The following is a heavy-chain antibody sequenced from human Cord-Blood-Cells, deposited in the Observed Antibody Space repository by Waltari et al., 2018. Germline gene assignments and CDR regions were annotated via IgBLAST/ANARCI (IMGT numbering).Heavy chain of an antibody. CDR2: SNNMGST. CDR1: GGSFRGYC. J-gene: IGHJ4*02. V-gene: IGHV4-34*01. Sequence: VQIQQWAPGLLKPSGSLSPTCAVHGGSFRGYCWGWIRQPTGKGLEWIGESNNMGSTNYNPSLKSLVTISVDTSKNQFSLKRSSVTASDTAVYYCARGPFAGATKVFDYWGQGTLVTVSS. D-gene: IGHD1-26*01. CDR3: ARGPFAGATKVFDY.